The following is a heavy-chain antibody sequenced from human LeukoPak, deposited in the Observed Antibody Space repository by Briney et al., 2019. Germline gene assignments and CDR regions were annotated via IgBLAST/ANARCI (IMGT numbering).Heavy chain of an antibody. Sequence: XWXWXXXXAXKGLEWIGRIYASASTNYNPSLKSRVIMSIDTPRNQFSLKLSSATAADTAVYYCARVGYGDYYFDYWGQGTLVTVSS. D-gene: IGHD4-17*01. V-gene: IGHV4-4*07. CDR1: X. CDR2: IYASAST. J-gene: IGHJ4*02. CDR3: ARVGYGDYYFDY.